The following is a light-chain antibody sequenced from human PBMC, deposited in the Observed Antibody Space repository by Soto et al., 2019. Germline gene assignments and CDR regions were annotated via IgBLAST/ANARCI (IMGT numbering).Light chain of an antibody. V-gene: IGLV2-11*01. J-gene: IGLJ2*01. CDR1: SSDVGGYNF. CDR2: DVS. CDR3: FSYAGASVV. Sequence: QSALTQPRSGSGSPGQSVTISCTGTSSDVGGYNFVSWYQQHPGKDPKLMIYDVSQRPSGVPDRFSGSKSGNTASLTISGLQADDEADYYCFSYAGASVVFVGGTQLPVL.